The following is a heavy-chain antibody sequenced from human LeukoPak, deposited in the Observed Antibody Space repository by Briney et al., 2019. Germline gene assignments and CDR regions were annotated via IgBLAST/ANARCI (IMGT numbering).Heavy chain of an antibody. CDR2: INHNAEMI. D-gene: IGHD3-9*01. V-gene: IGHV3-48*02. CDR1: GFPFGSYV. Sequence: GGSLRLSCEGSGFPFGSYVMTWVRQAPGKGLEWIAYINHNAEMIFYPDFVKGRFTISRDNAKNSLYLQMNALRYEDTAIYYCARDHDWAFGLWGQGTLVTVSS. CDR3: ARDHDWAFGL. J-gene: IGHJ4*02.